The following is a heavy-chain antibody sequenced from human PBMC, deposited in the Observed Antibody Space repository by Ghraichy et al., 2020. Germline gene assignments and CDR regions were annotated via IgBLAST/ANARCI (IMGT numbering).Heavy chain of an antibody. Sequence: SVKVSCKASGGTFSSYAISWVRQAPGQGLEWMGGIIPIFGTANYAQKFQGRVTITADESTSTAYMELSSLRSEDTAVYYCAGSNYVSYYYYGMDVWGQGTTVTVSS. D-gene: IGHD4-11*01. V-gene: IGHV1-69*13. CDR3: AGSNYVSYYYYGMDV. CDR2: IIPIFGTA. CDR1: GGTFSSYA. J-gene: IGHJ6*02.